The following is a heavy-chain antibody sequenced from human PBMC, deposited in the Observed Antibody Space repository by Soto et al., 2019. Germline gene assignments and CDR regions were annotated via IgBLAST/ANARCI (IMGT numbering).Heavy chain of an antibody. D-gene: IGHD3-22*01. V-gene: IGHV1-45*02. CDR2: ITPFNGNT. J-gene: IGHJ4*02. CDR1: GNAFTYVY. CDR3: ASGRYDASGYFDY. Sequence: QMQLVQSGAEVKKTGSSVKVSCKGSGNAFTYVYLHWVRQAPGQALEWMGWITPFNGNTKYAQKFQDRVTFTGVTSLNTAYMELSSLRSDDTAMFYCASGRYDASGYFDYWGQGTLVTVSS.